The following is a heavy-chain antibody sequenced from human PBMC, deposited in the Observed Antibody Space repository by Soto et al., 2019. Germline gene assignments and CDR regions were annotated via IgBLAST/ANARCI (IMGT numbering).Heavy chain of an antibody. CDR3: ARDRKPGGVYFDY. J-gene: IGHJ4*02. CDR1: GGTFSSYT. D-gene: IGHD3-10*01. Sequence: SVKVSCKASGGTFSSYTISWVRQAPGQGLEWMGRIIPILGIANYAQKFQGRVTITADKSTSTAYMELSSLRSEDTAVYYCARDRKPGGVYFDYWGQGTLVTVSS. CDR2: IIPILGIA. V-gene: IGHV1-69*04.